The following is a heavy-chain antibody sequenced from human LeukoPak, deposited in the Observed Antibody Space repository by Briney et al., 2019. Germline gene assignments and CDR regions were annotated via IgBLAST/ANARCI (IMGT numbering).Heavy chain of an antibody. CDR1: GDSISSNYYY. D-gene: IGHD6-13*01. CDR2: IDHIGTT. J-gene: IGHJ4*02. Sequence: PSETLSPTCTVSGDSISSNYYYWGWIRQPPGKGLEWIGSIDHIGTTYYNPSLKSRVLVSVDTSKNQFSLKVTSLTAADTAVYYCARDKTQQLGAFDYWGQGTLVTVSS. V-gene: IGHV4-39*07. CDR3: ARDKTQQLGAFDY.